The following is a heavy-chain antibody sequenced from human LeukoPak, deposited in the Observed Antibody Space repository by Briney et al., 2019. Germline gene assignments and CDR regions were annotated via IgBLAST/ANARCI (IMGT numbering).Heavy chain of an antibody. CDR2: IYYSGST. CDR3: AGRLLRYFDWSSNYGMGV. J-gene: IGHJ6*02. CDR1: GGSISSSSYY. V-gene: IGHV4-39*07. Sequence: SETLSLTCTVAGGSISSSSYYWGWIRQPPGKGLEWIGSIYYSGSTYYNPSLKSRVTISVDTSKNQFSLKLSSVTAADTAVYYCAGRLLRYFDWSSNYGMGVWGQGTTVTVSS. D-gene: IGHD3-9*01.